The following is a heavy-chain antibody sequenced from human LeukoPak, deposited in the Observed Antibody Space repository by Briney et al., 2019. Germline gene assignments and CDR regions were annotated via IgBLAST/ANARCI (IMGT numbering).Heavy chain of an antibody. D-gene: IGHD2-21*01. CDR2: VSHRGRT. CDR1: GGSFKGYY. V-gene: IGHV4-34*01. J-gene: IGHJ4*02. Sequence: SETLSLTCAVYGGSFKGYYWTWIRQPPGKGLEWIGEVSHRGRTNYDPSLKSRLVIAVDTSKNQFSLRLNSVTAADTAVYYCARGSCDGSTCTGVLLDNWGQGSLVTVSS. CDR3: ARGSCDGSTCTGVLLDN.